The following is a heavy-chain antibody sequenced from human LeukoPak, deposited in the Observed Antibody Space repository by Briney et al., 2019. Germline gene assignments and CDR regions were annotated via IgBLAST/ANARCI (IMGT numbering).Heavy chain of an antibody. CDR3: ASRPDIVVVPAAIVLGNQHYYYMDV. Sequence: SETLSLTCTVSGGSISSSSYYWGWIRQPPGKGLEWIGSIYYSGSTYYNPSLKSRVTISVDTSKNQFSLKLSSVTAADTAVYYCASRPDIVVVPAAIVLGNQHYYYMDVWGKXTXVTVSS. D-gene: IGHD2-2*02. J-gene: IGHJ6*03. V-gene: IGHV4-39*01. CDR1: GGSISSSSYY. CDR2: IYYSGST.